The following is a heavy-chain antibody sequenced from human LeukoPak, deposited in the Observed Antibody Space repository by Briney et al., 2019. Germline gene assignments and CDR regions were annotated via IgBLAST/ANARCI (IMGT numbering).Heavy chain of an antibody. D-gene: IGHD2-21*02. J-gene: IGHJ4*02. V-gene: IGHV5-51*01. Sequence: GESLKISCKGSGYSFTSYWIGWVRQMPGKGLEWIGIIYPGDSDTRYSPSFQGQVTISADKSISTAYLQWSSLKASDTAMYYCARPPTYCGGDCYHDYWGQGTLVTVSS. CDR1: GYSFTSYW. CDR3: ARPPTYCGGDCYHDY. CDR2: IYPGDSDT.